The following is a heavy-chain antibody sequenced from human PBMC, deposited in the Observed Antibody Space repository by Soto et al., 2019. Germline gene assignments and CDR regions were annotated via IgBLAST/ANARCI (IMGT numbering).Heavy chain of an antibody. Sequence: GGSLRLSCAASGFTFSSYGMHWVRQAPGKGLEWVAVISYDGSNKYYADSVKGRFTISRDNSKNTLYLQMNSLRAEDTAVYYCAKDSSGWYHYYYMDVWGKGTTVTVSS. J-gene: IGHJ6*03. CDR3: AKDSSGWYHYYYMDV. CDR1: GFTFSSYG. D-gene: IGHD6-19*01. CDR2: ISYDGSNK. V-gene: IGHV3-30*18.